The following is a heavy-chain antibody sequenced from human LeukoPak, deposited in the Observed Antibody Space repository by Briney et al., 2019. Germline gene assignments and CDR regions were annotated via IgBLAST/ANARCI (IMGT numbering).Heavy chain of an antibody. V-gene: IGHV1-18*01. CDR2: VSGYNGKT. CDR3: ARGDWFDY. D-gene: IGHD2-21*01. J-gene: IGHJ5*01. Sequence: ASVKVSCKASGYTFTRYGMNWVRQAPGQGLEWMGWVSGYNGKTSYAQKFEDRVAMTTDTSYSTAYMELRSLKSDDTVIYYCARGDWFDYWGQGTLVTVSS. CDR1: GYTFTRYG.